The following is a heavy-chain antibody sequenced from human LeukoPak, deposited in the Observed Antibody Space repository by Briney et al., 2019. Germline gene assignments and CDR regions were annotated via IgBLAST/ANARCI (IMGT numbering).Heavy chain of an antibody. CDR2: IRDSGETT. CDR3: AKVAQHWDNWFDP. D-gene: IGHD7-27*01. CDR1: GLNFNYG. V-gene: IGHV3-23*01. Sequence: GGSLRLSCAVSGLNFNYGMNWVRQAPGKGLEWVSVIRDSGETTYYADSVKGRFTISRDNSKNTVYLQMNSLRPEDTAVYYCAKVAQHWDNWFDPWGQGTLVTVSS. J-gene: IGHJ5*02.